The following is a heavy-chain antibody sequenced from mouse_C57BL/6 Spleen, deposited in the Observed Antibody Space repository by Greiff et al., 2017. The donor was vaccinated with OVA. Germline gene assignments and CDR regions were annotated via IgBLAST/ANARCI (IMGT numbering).Heavy chain of an antibody. V-gene: IGHV1-69*01. D-gene: IGHD2-4*01. CDR3: ARRGDYGFAY. CDR1: GYTFTSYW. CDR2: IDPSDSYT. Sequence: QVQLQQPGAELVMPGASVKLSCKASGYTFTSYWMHWVKQRPGQGLEWIGEIDPSDSYTNYNQKFKGKSTLTVDKSSSTAYMQLSSLTSEDSAVYYCARRGDYGFAYWGQGTPVTVSA. J-gene: IGHJ3*01.